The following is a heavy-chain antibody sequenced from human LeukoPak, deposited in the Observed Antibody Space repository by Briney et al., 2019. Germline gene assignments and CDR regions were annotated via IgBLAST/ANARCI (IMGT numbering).Heavy chain of an antibody. Sequence: ASVKVSCKASGYTFTGYYIHGVRQAPGQGLEWMGWIDPNSGGTNYAQKFQGRGTLTRDTSISTVSMELSRLRFDDTAVYYCARLVSYWGQGTLVTVSS. D-gene: IGHD2-8*02. V-gene: IGHV1-2*02. CDR3: ARLVSY. J-gene: IGHJ4*02. CDR1: GYTFTGYY. CDR2: IDPNSGGT.